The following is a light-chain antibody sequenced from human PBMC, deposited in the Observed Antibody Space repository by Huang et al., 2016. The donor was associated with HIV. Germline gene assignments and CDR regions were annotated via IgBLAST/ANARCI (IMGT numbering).Light chain of an antibody. CDR2: GAS. CDR1: QTVSEH. J-gene: IGKJ1*01. CDR3: HQYYTWPRT. Sequence: EILLTQSPATLSVSPGVRVTLSCRASQTVSEHLAWFQQRPGQAPKLIIYGASNRATGIPPRFSGRGSGTACGLTITNLQSEDFAVYFCHQYYTWPRTFGQGTKVEI. V-gene: IGKV3-15*01.